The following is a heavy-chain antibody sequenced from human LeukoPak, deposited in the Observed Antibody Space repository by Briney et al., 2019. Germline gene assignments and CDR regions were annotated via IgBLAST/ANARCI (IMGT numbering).Heavy chain of an antibody. CDR3: AKAPATVAGRFAF. J-gene: IGHJ4*02. D-gene: IGHD6-19*01. CDR1: GFTFSNYA. V-gene: IGHV3-23*01. CDR2: TSGSGVST. Sequence: GGSLRLSCVASGFTFSNYAMSWVRQAPGMGLEWVSTTSGSGVSTYYADSVKGRFTISRDNSKNTLYLLMNSLRAEDTAIYYCAKAPATVAGRFAFWGQGTLVTVSS.